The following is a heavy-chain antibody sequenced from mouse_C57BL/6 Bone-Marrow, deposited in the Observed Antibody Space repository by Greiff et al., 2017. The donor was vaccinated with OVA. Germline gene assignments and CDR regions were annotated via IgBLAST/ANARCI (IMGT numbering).Heavy chain of an antibody. V-gene: IGHV12-3*01. J-gene: IGHJ2*01. Sequence: VQLVESGPGLVKPSQSLFLTCSITGFPITSGYYWIWIRQSPGKPLEWMGYITHSGETFYNPSLQSPISITRETSKNQFFLQLNSVTTEDTAMYYCAGDIDYFDYWGQGTTLTVSS. CDR2: ITHSGET. CDR3: AGDIDYFDY. CDR1: GFPITSGYY.